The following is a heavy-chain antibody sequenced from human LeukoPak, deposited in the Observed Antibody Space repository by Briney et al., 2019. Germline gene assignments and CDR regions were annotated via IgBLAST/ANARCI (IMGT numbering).Heavy chain of an antibody. D-gene: IGHD1-14*01. Sequence: ASVKVSCKASGYTFTGYYMHWVRQAPGQGLEWMGRINPNSGGTNYAQKFQGRVTMTRDTSISTAYMELSRLRSDDTAVYYCATRTIFPYYYYMDGWGKGTTVTVSS. V-gene: IGHV1-2*06. CDR3: ATRTIFPYYYYMDG. CDR2: INPNSGGT. J-gene: IGHJ6*03. CDR1: GYTFTGYY.